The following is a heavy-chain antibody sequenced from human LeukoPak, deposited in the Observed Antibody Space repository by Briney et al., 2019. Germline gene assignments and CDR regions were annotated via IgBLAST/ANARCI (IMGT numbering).Heavy chain of an antibody. CDR2: LSSDGSTT. V-gene: IGHV3-74*01. CDR3: ARGIASSRAVAIDL. D-gene: IGHD6-13*01. J-gene: IGHJ4*02. Sequence: GSPTLSCAASEFPFSSHWMYWVCQAPGKGLVWVARLSSDGSTTRHADSVKGRFTISRDNAKSTLYLQMDSLRVEDTALYYCARGIASSRAVAIDLWGQGTLVVVSS. CDR1: EFPFSSHW.